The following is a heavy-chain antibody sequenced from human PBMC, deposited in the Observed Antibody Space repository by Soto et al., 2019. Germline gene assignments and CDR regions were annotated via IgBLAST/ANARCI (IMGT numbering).Heavy chain of an antibody. D-gene: IGHD6-19*01. Sequence: EVQLVESGGGLVQPGGSLRLSCAASGFTFSTNWMHWVRQAPGKGLVWVSLINSDGSSTRYADSVKGRFTISRDNAKNTLYLQMNSLRAEDTAVYYCATGSGWYSPDYWGQGTLVTVSS. CDR1: GFTFSTNW. CDR2: INSDGSST. CDR3: ATGSGWYSPDY. V-gene: IGHV3-74*01. J-gene: IGHJ4*02.